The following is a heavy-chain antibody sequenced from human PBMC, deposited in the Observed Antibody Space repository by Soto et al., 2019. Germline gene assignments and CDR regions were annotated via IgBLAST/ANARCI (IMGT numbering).Heavy chain of an antibody. Sequence: ASVKVSCKASGYTFTSYDINWVRQATGQGLEWMGWMNPNSGNTGYAQKFQGRVTMTRNTSISTAYMELSSLRSEDTAVYYCAKAVPASALKSCWFDHWGQGTLVTVSS. D-gene: IGHD2-2*01. CDR3: AKAVPASALKSCWFDH. CDR2: MNPNSGNT. CDR1: GYTFTSYD. J-gene: IGHJ5*02. V-gene: IGHV1-8*01.